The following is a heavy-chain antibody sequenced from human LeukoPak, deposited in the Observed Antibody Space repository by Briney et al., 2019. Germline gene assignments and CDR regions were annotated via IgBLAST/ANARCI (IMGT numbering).Heavy chain of an antibody. Sequence: NTSETLSLTCTVSGYSISSGYYWGWIRQPPGKGLEWIGSIYHSGSTYYNPSLKSRVTISVDTSKNQFSLKLSSVTAADTAVYYCARQLVRDDLWSGYPELGWGPNWGQGTLVTVSS. D-gene: IGHD3-3*01. V-gene: IGHV4-38-2*02. J-gene: IGHJ4*02. CDR3: ARQLVRDDLWSGYPELGWGPN. CDR2: IYHSGST. CDR1: GYSISSGYY.